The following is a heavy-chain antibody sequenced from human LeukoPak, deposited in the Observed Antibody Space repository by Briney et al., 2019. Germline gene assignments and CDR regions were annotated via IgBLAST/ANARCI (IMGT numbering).Heavy chain of an antibody. CDR1: GGTFSSYA. J-gene: IGHJ4*02. CDR3: TRAQLGYQLLLDY. D-gene: IGHD2-2*01. V-gene: IGHV1-69*06. Sequence: SVKVSCKASGGTFSSYAISWVRQAPGQGLEWMGGIIPIFGTANYAQKFQGRVTITADKSTSTAYMELSSLRSEDTAVYYCTRAQLGYQLLLDYWGQGTLVTVSS. CDR2: IIPIFGTA.